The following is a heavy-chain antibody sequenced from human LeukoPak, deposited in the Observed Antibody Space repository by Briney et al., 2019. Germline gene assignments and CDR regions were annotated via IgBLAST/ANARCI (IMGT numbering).Heavy chain of an antibody. V-gene: IGHV4-39*07. D-gene: IGHD4-23*01. CDR2: IYYSGST. CDR1: GGSISSSNYY. J-gene: IGHJ4*02. Sequence: SETLSLTCTVSGGSISSSNYYWGWIRQPPGKGLEWIGSIYYSGSTYYTRSLKSRVTISVDTSKNQFSLKLTSVTAADTAVYYCARDLRSGYGGSYWGRGTLVTVSS. CDR3: ARDLRSGYGGSY.